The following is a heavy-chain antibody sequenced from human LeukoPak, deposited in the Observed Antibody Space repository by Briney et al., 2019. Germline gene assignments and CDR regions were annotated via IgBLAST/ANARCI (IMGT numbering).Heavy chain of an antibody. Sequence: SETLSLTCAVYGGSFSGYYWSWIRQPPGKGLEWIGEINHSGSTNYNPSLKSRVTISVDTSKNQFSLKLSSVTAADTAVYYCARHPAIAARPEGAFDIWGQGTMVTVSS. CDR1: GGSFSGYY. CDR3: ARHPAIAARPEGAFDI. J-gene: IGHJ3*02. V-gene: IGHV4-34*01. D-gene: IGHD6-6*01. CDR2: INHSGST.